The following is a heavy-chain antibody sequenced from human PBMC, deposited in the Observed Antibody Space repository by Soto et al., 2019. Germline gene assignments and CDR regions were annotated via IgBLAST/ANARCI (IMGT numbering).Heavy chain of an antibody. V-gene: IGHV4-39*01. CDR2: IYYSGST. Sequence: QLQLQESGPGLVKPSETLSLTCTVSGGSISSSSYYWGWIRQPPGKGLEWIGSIYYSGSTYYNPSLKSRVTISVDTSKNQFSLKLSSVTAADTAVYYCARWGIKRGYSYGYGDGAAFDIWGQGTMVTVSS. D-gene: IGHD5-18*01. J-gene: IGHJ3*02. CDR1: GGSISSSSYY. CDR3: ARWGIKRGYSYGYGDGAAFDI.